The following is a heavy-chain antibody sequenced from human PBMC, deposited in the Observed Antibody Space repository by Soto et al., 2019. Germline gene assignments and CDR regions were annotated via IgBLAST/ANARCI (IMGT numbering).Heavy chain of an antibody. CDR3: VRGRGLDYDDHILRH. CDR1: GGSVSSYY. J-gene: IGHJ1*01. Sequence: VQLQESGPGLVKPSETLSLTCTVSGGSVSSYYWSWIRQPPGKGLAWIGYVYQSRDTYYNPSLPCRFTISIDTSKNQFFRSLNSVTTADTAFYYSVRGRGLDYDDHILRHWGHGKLVTIS. CDR2: VYQSRDT. V-gene: IGHV4-59*02. D-gene: IGHD3-22*01.